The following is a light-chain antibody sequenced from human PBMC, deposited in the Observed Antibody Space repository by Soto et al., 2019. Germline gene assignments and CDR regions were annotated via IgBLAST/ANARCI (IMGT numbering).Light chain of an antibody. CDR1: QSISTL. V-gene: IGKV1-5*01. CDR3: QQYNSYSWT. Sequence: DIQITQAPSTLSSSGGDRVSITCLSSQSISTLLAWYQQKPVKAPKLLIYDASTLESGVPSRFSGSRSGTEFTLTISSLQPDDFATYYCQQYNSYSWTFGQGTKVDIK. J-gene: IGKJ1*01. CDR2: DAS.